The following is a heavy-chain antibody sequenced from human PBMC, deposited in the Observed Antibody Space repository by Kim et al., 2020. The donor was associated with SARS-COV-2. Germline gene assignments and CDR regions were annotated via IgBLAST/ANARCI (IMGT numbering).Heavy chain of an antibody. D-gene: IGHD2-2*01. Sequence: SETLSLTCTVSGGSISSYYWSWIRQPPGKGLEWIGYIYYSGSTNYNPSLKSRVTISVDTSKNQFSLKLSSVTAADTAVYYCARGGYCSSTSCYYGADYWGQGTLVNVSS. CDR3: ARGGYCSSTSCYYGADY. CDR1: GGSISSYY. V-gene: IGHV4-59*13. CDR2: IYYSGST. J-gene: IGHJ4*02.